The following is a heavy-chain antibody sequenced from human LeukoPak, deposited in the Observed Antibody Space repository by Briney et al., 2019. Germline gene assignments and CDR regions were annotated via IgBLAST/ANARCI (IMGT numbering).Heavy chain of an antibody. V-gene: IGHV3-30-3*01. J-gene: IGHJ4*02. Sequence: GGSLRLSCAASGFTFGSRAMHWVRQAPGKGLEWVAVISYDGSNKYYADSVKGRFTISRDNSKNTLYLQMNSLRAEDTAVYYCARAATDYGDSPAYWGQGTLVTVSS. CDR3: ARAATDYGDSPAY. CDR2: ISYDGSNK. CDR1: GFTFGSRA. D-gene: IGHD4-17*01.